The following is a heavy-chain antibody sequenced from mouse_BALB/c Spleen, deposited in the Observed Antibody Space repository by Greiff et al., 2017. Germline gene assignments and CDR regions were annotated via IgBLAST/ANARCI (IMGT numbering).Heavy chain of an antibody. J-gene: IGHJ2*01. CDR2: ISDGGSYT. Sequence: EVKLMESGGGLVKPGGSLKLSCAASGFTFSDYYMYWVRQTPEKRLEWVATISDGGSYTYYPDSVKGRFTISRDNAKNNLYLQMSSLKSEDTAMYYCARDRDGYPFDYWGQGTTLTVSS. CDR1: GFTFSDYY. D-gene: IGHD2-3*01. V-gene: IGHV5-4*02. CDR3: ARDRDGYPFDY.